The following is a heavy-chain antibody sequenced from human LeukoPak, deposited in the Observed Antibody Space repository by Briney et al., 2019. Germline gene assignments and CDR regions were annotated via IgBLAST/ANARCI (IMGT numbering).Heavy chain of an antibody. D-gene: IGHD5-24*01. CDR3: ARDMEMATMGAY. Sequence: ASVKVSCKASGYTFTGYYMHWVRQAPGQGLEWMGWSKPNSGGTNYAQKFQGRVTMTRDTSISTAYMELSRLRSDDTAVYYCARDMEMATMGAYWGQGTLVTVSS. CDR1: GYTFTGYY. CDR2: SKPNSGGT. J-gene: IGHJ4*02. V-gene: IGHV1-2*02.